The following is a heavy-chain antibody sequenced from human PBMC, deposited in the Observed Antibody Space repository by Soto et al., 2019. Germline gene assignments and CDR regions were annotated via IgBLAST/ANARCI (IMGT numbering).Heavy chain of an antibody. V-gene: IGHV4-59*01. Sequence: SETLSLTCIVSVGSISGFYWSWIRQSRGRGLEWIGYIYSSGSTKYNPSLKSRVAISVDTSKNQFSLKLTSVTAADTAVYYCARVHRDCSGGSCFLSDYWGQGTLLTVSS. CDR2: IYSSGST. CDR1: VGSISGFY. J-gene: IGHJ4*02. D-gene: IGHD2-15*01. CDR3: ARVHRDCSGGSCFLSDY.